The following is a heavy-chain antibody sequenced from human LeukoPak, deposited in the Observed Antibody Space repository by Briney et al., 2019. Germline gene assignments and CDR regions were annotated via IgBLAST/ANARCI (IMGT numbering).Heavy chain of an antibody. J-gene: IGHJ2*01. V-gene: IGHV4-34*01. D-gene: IGHD1-26*01. CDR1: GGSFSGYY. Sequence: SETLSLTCAVYGGSFSGYYWSWVRQPPGKGLEWIGEINHSGSTNYNPSLKSRVTISVDTSKNQFSLKLTSVTAADTAVYYCARGVGAVYWYFDLWGRGTLVTVSS. CDR2: INHSGST. CDR3: ARGVGAVYWYFDL.